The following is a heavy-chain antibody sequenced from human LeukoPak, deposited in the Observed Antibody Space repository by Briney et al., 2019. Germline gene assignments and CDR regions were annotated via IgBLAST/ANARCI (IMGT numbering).Heavy chain of an antibody. CDR1: GFTVSHVW. CDR2: IKRITDGGTT. D-gene: IGHD3-16*01. Sequence: GGSLRLSCAVSGFTVSHVWMSWVRQAPGKGLEWIGRIKRITDGGTTDYAAPVKGRFSISREDSTNTLYLQMNSLKTEDTGVYYYSTDLPGGYWGQGTLVTVSS. J-gene: IGHJ4*02. V-gene: IGHV3-15*01. CDR3: STDLPGGY.